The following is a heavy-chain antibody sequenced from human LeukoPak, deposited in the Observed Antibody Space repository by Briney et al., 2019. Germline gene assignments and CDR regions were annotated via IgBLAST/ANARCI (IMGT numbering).Heavy chain of an antibody. Sequence: SETLSLTCAVYGGSFSGYYWSWIRQPPGKGLEWNGEINHSGSTNYNPSLKSRVTISVDTSKNQFSLKLSSVTAADTAVYYCARGADYYGSGSSVAFDIWGQGTMVTVSS. CDR3: ARGADYYGSGSSVAFDI. J-gene: IGHJ3*02. CDR1: GGSFSGYY. CDR2: INHSGST. V-gene: IGHV4-34*01. D-gene: IGHD3-10*01.